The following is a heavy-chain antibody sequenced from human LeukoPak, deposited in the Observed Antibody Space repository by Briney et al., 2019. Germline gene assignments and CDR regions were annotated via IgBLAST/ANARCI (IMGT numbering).Heavy chain of an antibody. J-gene: IGHJ3*02. CDR3: ARDLGMDDSSDDPAFDT. V-gene: IGHV3-7*01. D-gene: IGHD3-22*01. Sequence: GGSLRLSCAASGFTFSNYWMSWVRQAPGKGLEWVANIKQDGSEKYYVDSVKGRFTISRDNAKNSLYLQMNSLRAEDTAVYYCARDLGMDDSSDDPAFDTWGRGTMVTVSS. CDR1: GFTFSNYW. CDR2: IKQDGSEK.